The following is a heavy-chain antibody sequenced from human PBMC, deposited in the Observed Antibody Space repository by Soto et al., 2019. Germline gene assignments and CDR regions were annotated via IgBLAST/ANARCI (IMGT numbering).Heavy chain of an antibody. Sequence: ASGKVSCKASGYTFTSYYINWVRQATGQGLEYLGWMNPNSGNTGYAQKFQGRVTMTRNTSISTAYMELSSLRSEDTAVYYCARKVLRYFDWLDYYGMDVWGQGTTVTVSS. CDR2: MNPNSGNT. CDR3: ARKVLRYFDWLDYYGMDV. J-gene: IGHJ6*02. V-gene: IGHV1-8*02. CDR1: GYTFTSYY. D-gene: IGHD3-9*01.